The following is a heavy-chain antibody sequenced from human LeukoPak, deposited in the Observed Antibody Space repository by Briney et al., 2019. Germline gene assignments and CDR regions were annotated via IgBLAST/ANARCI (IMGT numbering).Heavy chain of an antibody. Sequence: ASVKVSCKASGYTFTTYGISWVRQAPGQGLEWMGWINPYNGDTNYAQKLQGRVTMTTDTSTSTAYMELRSLRSDDTAVYYCAKAGDCSGGTCYYFDYWGQGTLVTVSS. CDR1: GYTFTTYG. CDR3: AKAGDCSGGTCYYFDY. V-gene: IGHV1-18*01. CDR2: INPYNGDT. J-gene: IGHJ4*02. D-gene: IGHD2-15*01.